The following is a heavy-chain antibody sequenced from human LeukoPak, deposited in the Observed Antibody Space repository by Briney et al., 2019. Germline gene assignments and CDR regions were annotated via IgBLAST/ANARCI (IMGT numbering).Heavy chain of an antibody. CDR3: AREMVRGVPPLGY. J-gene: IGHJ4*02. CDR1: GYTFTSYT. CDR2: INAGTGNT. Sequence: APVTVSCKASGYTFTSYTMHWVRQAPGQRLEWMGWINAGTGNTKYSQKFQGRVTITRDTSASTAYMELSSLRSEDTAVYYCAREMVRGVPPLGYWGQGTLVTVSS. V-gene: IGHV1-3*01. D-gene: IGHD3-10*01.